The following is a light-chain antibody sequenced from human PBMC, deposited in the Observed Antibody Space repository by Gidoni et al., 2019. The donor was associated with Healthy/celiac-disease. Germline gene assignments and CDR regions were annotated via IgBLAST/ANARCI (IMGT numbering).Light chain of an antibody. V-gene: IGKV3-20*01. J-gene: IGKJ1*01. CDR2: GSS. CDR3: QQYGSSQWT. Sequence: EIVSTQSPGTLSVSPGERATLSCRASQSVSSSYLAWYQQKPGQAPRLLISGSSSRATGIPDRFSGSWSGTDFTLTISRLEPEDFAVYYCQQYGSSQWTFGQGTKVEIK. CDR1: QSVSSSY.